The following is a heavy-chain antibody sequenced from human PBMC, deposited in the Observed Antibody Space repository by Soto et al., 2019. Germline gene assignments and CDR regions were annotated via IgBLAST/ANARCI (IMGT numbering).Heavy chain of an antibody. CDR3: AKGDRIAAAGHFDY. CDR2: ISYDGGNK. D-gene: IGHD6-13*01. V-gene: IGHV3-30*18. CDR1: GFTFSSYG. Sequence: GGSLRLSCAASGFTFSSYGMHWVRHAPGKGLEWVAVISYDGGNKYYADSVKGRFTISRDSLRAEDTAVYYCAKGDRIAAAGHFDYWGQGTLVTVSS. J-gene: IGHJ4*02.